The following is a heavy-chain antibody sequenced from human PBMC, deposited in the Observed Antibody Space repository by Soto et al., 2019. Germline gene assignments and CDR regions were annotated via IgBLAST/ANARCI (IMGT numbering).Heavy chain of an antibody. CDR1: GYTFRSYG. Sequence: ASVKVSCKASGYTFRSYGIDWVRQAPGQGLEWMGWISGYSGNTNHAQKFQGRVTMTTDIFTSTAYMELRSLRSDDTAVYYCARSSARGSYGPDCNGMDVWGPGTTVTAP. CDR2: ISGYSGNT. CDR3: ARSSARGSYGPDCNGMDV. V-gene: IGHV1-18*04. J-gene: IGHJ6*02. D-gene: IGHD5-18*01.